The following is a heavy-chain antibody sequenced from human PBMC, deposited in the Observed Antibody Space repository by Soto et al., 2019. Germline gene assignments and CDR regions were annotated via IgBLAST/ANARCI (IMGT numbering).Heavy chain of an antibody. CDR1: GFTFSSYA. CDR2: ISGSGGST. J-gene: IGHJ4*02. D-gene: IGHD2-15*01. CDR3: AKDLVVGAQRPTYFDY. V-gene: IGHV3-23*01. Sequence: GGSLRLSCAASGFTFSSYAMSWVRQAPGKGLEWVSAISGSGGSTYYADSVKGRFTISRDNSKNTLYLQMNSLRAEETAVYYCAKDLVVGAQRPTYFDYWGQGTLVTVSS.